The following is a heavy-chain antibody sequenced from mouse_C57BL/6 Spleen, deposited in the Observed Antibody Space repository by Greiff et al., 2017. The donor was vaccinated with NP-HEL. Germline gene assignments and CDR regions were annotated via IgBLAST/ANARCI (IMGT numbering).Heavy chain of an antibody. CDR1: GYTFTDYY. Sequence: EVKLMESGPVLVKPGASVKMSCKASGYTFTDYYMNWVKQSHGKSLEWIGVINPYNGGTSYNQKFKGKATLTVDKSSSTAYMELNSLTSEDSAVYYCARREDGYYVFAYWGQRTLVTVSA. CDR2: INPYNGGT. V-gene: IGHV1-19*01. D-gene: IGHD2-3*01. J-gene: IGHJ3*01. CDR3: ARREDGYYVFAY.